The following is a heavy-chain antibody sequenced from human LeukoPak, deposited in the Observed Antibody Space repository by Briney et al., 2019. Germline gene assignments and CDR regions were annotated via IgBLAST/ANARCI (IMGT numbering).Heavy chain of an antibody. CDR1: GFTFSRYG. V-gene: IGHV3-30*18. CDR2: ISHDGSNN. Sequence: GGSLRLSCAASGFTFSRYGIHWVRQAPGKGLEWVAVISHDGSNNYYADSVKGRFTVSRDNSKNTLYLQMISLRAEDTAVYYCAKDTCSGGSCYYYYGMDVWAKGPRSPSP. J-gene: IGHJ6*02. CDR3: AKDTCSGGSCYYYYGMDV. D-gene: IGHD2-15*01.